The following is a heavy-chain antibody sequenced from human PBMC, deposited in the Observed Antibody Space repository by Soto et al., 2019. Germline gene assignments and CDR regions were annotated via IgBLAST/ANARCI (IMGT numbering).Heavy chain of an antibody. Sequence: QVQLQESGPGLVKPSETLSLTCTVSGGSISSYYWSWIRQPPGKGLEWIGYFYYSGSTNYNPSLKSRATISVATSKNQFSLKLSSVTAADTAVYYCARGGWKLFDYWGQGTLVTVSS. D-gene: IGHD6-19*01. V-gene: IGHV4-59*01. CDR2: FYYSGST. J-gene: IGHJ4*02. CDR3: ARGGWKLFDY. CDR1: GGSISSYY.